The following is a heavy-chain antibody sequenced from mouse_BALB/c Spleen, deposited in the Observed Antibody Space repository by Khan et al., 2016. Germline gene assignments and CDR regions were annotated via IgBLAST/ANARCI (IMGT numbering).Heavy chain of an antibody. J-gene: IGHJ4*01. CDR2: ISHSGST. V-gene: IGHV3-8*02. D-gene: IGHD1-1*01. Sequence: EVQLQESGPSLVKLSQTLSLTCSVTGDSITSGYWNWIRKFPGNKLEYMGYISHSGSTYYNPSLKRRISITRDTSNNQYYLQLNSVTTEDTATYCRGRYDGSTYGRGMDYWGQGTSVTVSS. CDR1: GDSITSGY. CDR3: GRYDGSTYGRGMDY.